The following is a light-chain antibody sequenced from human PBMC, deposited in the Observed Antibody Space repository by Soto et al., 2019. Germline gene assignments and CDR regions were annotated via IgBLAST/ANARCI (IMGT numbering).Light chain of an antibody. CDR1: QSVLHSNGYNY. Sequence: DIVMTQSPLSLPVTPGEPASISCRSSQSVLHSNGYNYLDWYLQKPGQTPQLLIYLGSNRASGVPDRFSGSGSGTDFTLKSSRVEAEDVGGCYCMKGLQPPHTFGQGTKLEIK. CDR2: LGS. V-gene: IGKV2-28*01. J-gene: IGKJ2*01. CDR3: MKGLQPPHT.